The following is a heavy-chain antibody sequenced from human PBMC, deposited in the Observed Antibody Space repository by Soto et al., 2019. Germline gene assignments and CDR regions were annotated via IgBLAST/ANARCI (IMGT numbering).Heavy chain of an antibody. Sequence: QVQLVQSGAEVKKPGASVKVSCKASGYTFNSYGITWVRQAPGQGLEWMGCISADNGNTNYAQNRRGRVTMTKDPATSTAYMGLRGLRSDDTAVYYCARGGGLGKLAMGFDYWGQGTLVTVSS. CDR2: ISADNGNT. D-gene: IGHD3-16*01. CDR1: GYTFNSYG. J-gene: IGHJ4*02. CDR3: ARGGGLGKLAMGFDY. V-gene: IGHV1-18*01.